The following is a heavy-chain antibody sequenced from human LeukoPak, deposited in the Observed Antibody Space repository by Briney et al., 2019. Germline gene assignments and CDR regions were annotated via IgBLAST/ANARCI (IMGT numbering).Heavy chain of an antibody. J-gene: IGHJ3*02. D-gene: IGHD3-22*01. CDR2: IYYSGST. CDR1: GGSISSGGYY. Sequence: SQTLSLTCTVSGGSISSGGYYWSWIRQHPGKGLEWIGYIYYSGSTYYNPSLRSRVTISVDTSKNQFSPKLSSVTAADTAVYYCARGSYDSSGYYAGRGALAFDIWGQGTMVTVSS. CDR3: ARGSYDSSGYYAGRGALAFDI. V-gene: IGHV4-31*03.